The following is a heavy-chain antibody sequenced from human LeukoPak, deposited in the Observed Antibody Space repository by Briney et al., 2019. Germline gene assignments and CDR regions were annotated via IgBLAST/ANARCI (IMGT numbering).Heavy chain of an antibody. J-gene: IGHJ4*02. D-gene: IGHD3-22*01. V-gene: IGHV1-18*01. Sequence: ASVKVSCKPSGYTFTSYGISWVRQAPGQGLEWMGWISAYNGNTNYAQKLQGRVTMTTDTSTSTAYMGLRSLRSDDTAVYYCARDGRVYDSSGPGGYWGQGTLVTVSS. CDR1: GYTFTSYG. CDR2: ISAYNGNT. CDR3: ARDGRVYDSSGPGGY.